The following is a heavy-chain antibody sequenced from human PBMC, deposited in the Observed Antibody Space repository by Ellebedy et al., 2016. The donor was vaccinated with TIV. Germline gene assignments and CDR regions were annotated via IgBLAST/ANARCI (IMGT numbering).Heavy chain of an antibody. CDR1: KFTFSSYT. Sequence: PGGSLRLSCEASKFTFSSYTMNWVRQAPGKGLEWVASISSSSTFRYYADSMKGRFSISRDNAKKSLYLQMNSLRAEDTAVYYCARDGGYDTFDIWGQGTMVTVSS. J-gene: IGHJ3*02. D-gene: IGHD3-16*01. CDR3: ARDGGYDTFDI. CDR2: ISSSSTFR. V-gene: IGHV3-21*01.